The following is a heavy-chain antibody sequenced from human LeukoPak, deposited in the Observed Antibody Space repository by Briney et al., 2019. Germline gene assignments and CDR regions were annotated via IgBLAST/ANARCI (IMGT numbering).Heavy chain of an antibody. CDR2: IIPIFGTA. D-gene: IGHD2-2*01. J-gene: IGHJ4*02. CDR3: ARGVVPADLREGYYFDY. V-gene: IGHV1-69*05. Sequence: SVKVSCKASGGTFSSYAISWVRQAPGQGLEWMGGIIPIFGTANYAQKFQGRVTITTDESTSTAYMELSSLRSEDTAVYYCARGVVPADLREGYYFDYWGQGTLVTVSS. CDR1: GGTFSSYA.